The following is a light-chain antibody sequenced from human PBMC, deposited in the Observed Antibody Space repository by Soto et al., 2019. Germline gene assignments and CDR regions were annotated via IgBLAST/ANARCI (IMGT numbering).Light chain of an antibody. Sequence: QSALTQPASVSGSPGQSITISFTGTSSDVGGYYYVSWYQHHPGKAPKLIIYQVTNRPSGVSNRFSASKSGNTASLTISALQAEDEADYYCCSYSSSSTFYVFGTGTKVTVL. J-gene: IGLJ1*01. CDR1: SSDVGGYYY. CDR3: CSYSSSSTFYV. CDR2: QVT. V-gene: IGLV2-14*01.